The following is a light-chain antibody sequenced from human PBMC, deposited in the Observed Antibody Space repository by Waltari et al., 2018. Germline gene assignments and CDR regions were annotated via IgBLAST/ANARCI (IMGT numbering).Light chain of an antibody. CDR1: QSVRRT. J-gene: IGKJ1*01. CDR3: QKYGTLPAT. CDR2: DAS. Sequence: DIVLTQSPGTLSLSPGERATLSCTASQSVRRTLAWYQQKPGQAPRLLIYDASTRATGIPDRFSGSGSGTDFSLTISRLEPEDFAVYYCQKYGTLPATFGQGTKVEIK. V-gene: IGKV3-20*01.